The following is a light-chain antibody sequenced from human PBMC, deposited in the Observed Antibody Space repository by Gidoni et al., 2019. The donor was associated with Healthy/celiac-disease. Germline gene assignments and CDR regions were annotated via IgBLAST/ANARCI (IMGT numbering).Light chain of an antibody. J-gene: IGKJ2*01. Sequence: DFTMPQSPSSLSASVGDRVTITCQASQDISNYLNWYQQKPGKAPKLLIYDASNLETGVPSRFSGSGSGTDFTFTISSLQPEDIATYYCQQYDNLPMYTFGQGTKLEIK. CDR3: QQYDNLPMYT. V-gene: IGKV1-33*01. CDR2: DAS. CDR1: QDISNY.